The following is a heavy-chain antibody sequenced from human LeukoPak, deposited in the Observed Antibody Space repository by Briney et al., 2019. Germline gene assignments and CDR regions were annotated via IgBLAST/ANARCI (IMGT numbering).Heavy chain of an antibody. Sequence: GASVKVSCKTSGYTFTGYFMHWVRQAPGQGLEWMGWINPNSDGTNYAQKFQGRVTMTRDTSISTAYTELTRLRSDDTAMYYCSREGDYGDYGRLWYFDLWGRGTLVTVSS. J-gene: IGHJ2*01. V-gene: IGHV1-2*02. CDR2: INPNSDGT. D-gene: IGHD4-17*01. CDR1: GYTFTGYF. CDR3: SREGDYGDYGRLWYFDL.